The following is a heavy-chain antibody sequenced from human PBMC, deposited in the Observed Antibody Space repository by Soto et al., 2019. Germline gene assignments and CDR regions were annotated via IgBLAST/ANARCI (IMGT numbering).Heavy chain of an antibody. D-gene: IGHD1-1*01. V-gene: IGHV1-18*01. J-gene: IGHJ3*01. CDR2: ISGHNGKT. CDR3: ARERPLEDSPLADAFDV. CDR1: GYTFTTYG. Sequence: QVHLVQSGAEVKKPGASVKVSCNSSGYTFTTYGVAWVRQVPGQGLEWMGWISGHNGKTFYAQSFQDRVNMTTDTSTSTAYMELRSLRSDDTAVYFCARERPLEDSPLADAFDVWGQGTRVTVSS.